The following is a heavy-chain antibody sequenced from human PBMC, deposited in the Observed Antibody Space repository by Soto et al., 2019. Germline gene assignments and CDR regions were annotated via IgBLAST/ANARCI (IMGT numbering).Heavy chain of an antibody. CDR1: GFTFSNAW. V-gene: IGHV3-15*01. D-gene: IGHD4-17*01. CDR3: TTDSYGDYSYNWFDP. J-gene: IGHJ5*02. Sequence: GGSLRLSCAASGFTFSNAWMSWVRQAPGKGLEWVGRIKSKTDGGTTDYAAPVKGRFTISRDDSKNTLYLQMNSLKTEDTAVYYCTTDSYGDYSYNWFDPWGQGTLVTVSS. CDR2: IKSKTDGGTT.